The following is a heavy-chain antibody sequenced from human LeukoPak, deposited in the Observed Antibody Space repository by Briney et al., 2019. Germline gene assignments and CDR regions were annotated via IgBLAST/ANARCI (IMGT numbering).Heavy chain of an antibody. CDR2: IYYSGST. Sequence: SETLSLTCSVSGGSISSYYWSWIRQPPGKGLEWIGYIYYSGSTNYNPSLKSRVTISVDTSKNQFSLKLSSVTAADTAVYYCARGLYWELLPAYWGQGTLVTVSS. CDR1: GGSISSYY. J-gene: IGHJ4*02. CDR3: ARGLYWELLPAY. V-gene: IGHV4-59*12. D-gene: IGHD1-26*01.